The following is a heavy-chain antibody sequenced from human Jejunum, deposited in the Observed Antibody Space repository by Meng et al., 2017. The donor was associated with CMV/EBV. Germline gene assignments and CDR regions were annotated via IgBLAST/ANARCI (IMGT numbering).Heavy chain of an antibody. CDR1: A. CDR2: ISHALGTT. D-gene: IGHD2/OR15-2a*01. V-gene: IGHV1-69*06. Sequence: AVAWARQAPGQGLGWVEGISHALGTTKNAQQLQEKGNITAGRPTNTTYMELKSLTSGDTAVYYCAREGGGSYGSTTYSPFYFDYWGQGTLVTVSS. CDR3: AREGGGSYGSTTYSPFYFDY. J-gene: IGHJ4*02.